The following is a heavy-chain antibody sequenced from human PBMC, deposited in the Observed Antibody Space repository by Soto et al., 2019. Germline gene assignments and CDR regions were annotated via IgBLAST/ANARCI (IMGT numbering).Heavy chain of an antibody. CDR1: GFTVSSNY. J-gene: IGHJ5*02. Sequence: EVQLVESGGGLVQPGGSLRLSCAVSGFTVSSNYMNWVRQAPGKGLEWVSVIYSGGDTYYADSVKDRFTISRDNSKNTLYLQMNSLRAEDTAVYYCAREGRGGGWFDPWGQGTLFTVSS. CDR3: AREGRGGGWFDP. D-gene: IGHD3-10*01. CDR2: IYSGGDT. V-gene: IGHV3-66*01.